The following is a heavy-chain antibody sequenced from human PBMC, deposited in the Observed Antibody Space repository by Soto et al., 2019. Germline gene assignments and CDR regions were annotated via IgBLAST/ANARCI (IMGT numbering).Heavy chain of an antibody. D-gene: IGHD2-15*01. CDR3: AHRPSYCSGGSCYSGFDY. CDR1: GFSLSTSGVG. Sequence: QITLKESGPTLVKPTQTLTLTCTFSGFSLSTSGVGVGWIRQPPGKALEWLALIYWVDDKRYGQSLKNRLAITKNTSKNQVVLTMTDMDPVDTATYYCAHRPSYCSGGSCYSGFDYWGQGTLVTVSS. CDR2: IYWVDDK. V-gene: IGHV2-5*05. J-gene: IGHJ4*02.